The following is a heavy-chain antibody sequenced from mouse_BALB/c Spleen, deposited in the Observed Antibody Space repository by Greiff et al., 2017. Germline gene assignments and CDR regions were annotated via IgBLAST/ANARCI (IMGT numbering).Heavy chain of an antibody. CDR3: ARGETGALYYAMDY. V-gene: IGHV1S34*01. CDR2: ISCYNGAT. Sequence: LVKTGASVKISCKASGYSFTGYYMHWVKQSHGKSLEWIGYISCYNGATSYNQKFKGKATFTVDTSSSTAYMQFNSLTSEDSAVYYCARGETGALYYAMDYWGQGTSVTVSS. CDR1: GYSFTGYY. J-gene: IGHJ4*01. D-gene: IGHD4-1*01.